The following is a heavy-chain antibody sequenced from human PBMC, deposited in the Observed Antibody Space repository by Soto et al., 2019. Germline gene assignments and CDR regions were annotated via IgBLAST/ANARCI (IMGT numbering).Heavy chain of an antibody. D-gene: IGHD3-10*01. CDR1: GVTFSSYG. CDR2: ISYDGSNK. V-gene: IGHV3-30*18. Sequence: GGSLRLSCAASGVTFSSYGTHWVRQAPGKGLEWVAVISYDGSNKYYADSVKGRFTISRDNSKNTLYLQMNSLRAEDTAVYYCAKDRGRQLPGTRSYYYYGMDVWGQGTTVTVSS. CDR3: AKDRGRQLPGTRSYYYYGMDV. J-gene: IGHJ6*02.